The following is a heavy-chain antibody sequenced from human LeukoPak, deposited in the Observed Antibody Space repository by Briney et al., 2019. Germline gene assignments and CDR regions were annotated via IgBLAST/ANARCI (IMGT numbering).Heavy chain of an antibody. V-gene: IGHV3-15*01. CDR2: IKSKTDGGTT. D-gene: IGHD3-22*01. CDR1: GFTFSSYA. Sequence: PGGSLRLSCAASGFTFSSYAMSWVRQAPGKGLEWVGRIKSKTDGGTTDYAAPVKGRFTISRDDSKNTLYLQMNSLKTEDTAVYYCTTPYYYDSSGYYSWGQGTLVTVSS. J-gene: IGHJ4*02. CDR3: TTPYYYDSSGYYS.